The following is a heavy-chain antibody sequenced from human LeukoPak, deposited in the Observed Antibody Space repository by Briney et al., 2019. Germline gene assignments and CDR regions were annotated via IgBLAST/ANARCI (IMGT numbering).Heavy chain of an antibody. CDR3: ARLDPDPVRYHFDY. D-gene: IGHD1-1*01. CDR1: GGSISSSSYY. CDR2: IYYSGST. Sequence: SETLSLTCTVSGGSISSSSYYWGWIRQPPGKGLEWIGSIYYSGSTYYNPSLKSRVTISVDTSKSQFSLKLSSVTAADTAVYYCARLDPDPVRYHFDYWGQGTLVTVSS. V-gene: IGHV4-39*01. J-gene: IGHJ4*02.